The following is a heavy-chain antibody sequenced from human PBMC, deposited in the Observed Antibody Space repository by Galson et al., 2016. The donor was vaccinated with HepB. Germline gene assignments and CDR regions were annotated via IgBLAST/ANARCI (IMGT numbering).Heavy chain of an antibody. Sequence: SLRLSCAVSGFTFRSHAMSWVRQAPGKGLEWVSAISGGGSDTYYLDFAKGRFTISKDNSKNTVYLQMNNLRAEDTAIYYCAKLMGDWGDRSTGFVDYWGQGTLVTVSS. CDR1: GFTFRSHA. CDR2: ISGGGSDT. J-gene: IGHJ4*02. D-gene: IGHD2-21*01. V-gene: IGHV3-23*01. CDR3: AKLMGDWGDRSTGFVDY.